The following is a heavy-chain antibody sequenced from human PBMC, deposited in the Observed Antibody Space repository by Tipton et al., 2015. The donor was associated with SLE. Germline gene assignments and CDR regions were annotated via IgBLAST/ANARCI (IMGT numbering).Heavy chain of an antibody. CDR1: GDSVSSNSAA. CDR2: TYYRPKWYN. Sequence: GLVKPSQTLSLTCAISGDSVSSNSAAWNWIRQSPSRGLEWLGRTYYRPKWYNDYAVSVKSRITINPDTSRNQFSLQLNSVTPEDTAVYYYARDSVIAVAGTTYFDYWGQGTLVTVSS. J-gene: IGHJ4*02. D-gene: IGHD6-19*01. CDR3: ARDSVIAVAGTTYFDY. V-gene: IGHV6-1*01.